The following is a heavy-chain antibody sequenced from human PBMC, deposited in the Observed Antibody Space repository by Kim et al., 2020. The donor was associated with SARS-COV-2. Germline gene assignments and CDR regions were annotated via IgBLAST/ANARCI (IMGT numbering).Heavy chain of an antibody. Sequence: SETLSLTCTVSGDSISSYYWSWIRQPPGKGLEWIGSIHYSGSTNYNPSLNSRVTISVDTSKSQFSLKLSSVTAADTAVYYCARRDGYTAHFDNWGQGTLV. D-gene: IGHD5-12*01. J-gene: IGHJ4*02. CDR1: GDSISSYY. CDR3: ARRDGYTAHFDN. CDR2: IHYSGST. V-gene: IGHV4-59*08.